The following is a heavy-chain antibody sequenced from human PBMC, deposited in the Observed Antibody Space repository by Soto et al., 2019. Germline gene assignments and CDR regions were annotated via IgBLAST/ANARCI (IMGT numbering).Heavy chain of an antibody. Sequence: QVQLVQSGAEVKKPGSSVKVSCKASGGTFSSYAISWVRQAPGQGLEWMGGIIPIFGTANYAQKFQGRVTITADESTSTAYMELSSLRSEDTAVYYCARGPVVGATTSRYYFDYWGQGPLVTVSS. V-gene: IGHV1-69*01. CDR3: ARGPVVGATTSRYYFDY. CDR1: GGTFSSYA. J-gene: IGHJ4*02. D-gene: IGHD1-26*01. CDR2: IIPIFGTA.